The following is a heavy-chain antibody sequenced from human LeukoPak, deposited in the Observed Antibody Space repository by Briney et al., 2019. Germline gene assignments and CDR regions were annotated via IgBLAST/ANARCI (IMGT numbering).Heavy chain of an antibody. J-gene: IGHJ2*01. Sequence: GESLKISCKGSGYSFTSYWVGWVRQMPGKGLEWVGIIYPGDSDTRYSPSFQGQVTISADKSISTAYLQWSSLKASDTAMYYCAGRQVVSAAISHWYFDLWGRGTLVTVSS. CDR2: IYPGDSDT. CDR1: GYSFTSYW. CDR3: AGRQVVSAAISHWYFDL. D-gene: IGHD2-2*01. V-gene: IGHV5-51*01.